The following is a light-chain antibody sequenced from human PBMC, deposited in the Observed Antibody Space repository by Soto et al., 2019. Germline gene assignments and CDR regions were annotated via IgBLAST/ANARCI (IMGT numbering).Light chain of an antibody. Sequence: EIVMTQSPATLSLSPGERATLSCRASQSVSSNLAWYQQKPGQAPSLLIFGASTRATGIPARFSGSGSGTDFTLTISRLEPEDFAVYFCQHYVERSPITFGQGTRLEI. CDR2: GAS. V-gene: IGKV3-15*01. CDR3: QHYVERSPIT. CDR1: QSVSSN. J-gene: IGKJ5*01.